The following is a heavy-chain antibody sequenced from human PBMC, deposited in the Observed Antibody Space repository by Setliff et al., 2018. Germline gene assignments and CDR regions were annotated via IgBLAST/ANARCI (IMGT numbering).Heavy chain of an antibody. V-gene: IGHV1-18*01. CDR1: GYTFISYG. J-gene: IGHJ4*02. Sequence: ASVKVSCKASGYTFISYGISWARQAPGQGLEWMGWISAYNGNTNYAQKLQGRVTMTTDTSTSTAYMELRSLRSDDTAVYYCARLPPLYGGNSGRIDYWGQGTLVTVSS. D-gene: IGHD3-10*01. CDR2: ISAYNGNT. CDR3: ARLPPLYGGNSGRIDY.